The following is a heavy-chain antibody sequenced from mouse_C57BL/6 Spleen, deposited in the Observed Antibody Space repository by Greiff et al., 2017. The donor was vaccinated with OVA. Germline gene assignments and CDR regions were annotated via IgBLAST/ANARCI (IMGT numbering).Heavy chain of an antibody. D-gene: IGHD2-2*01. CDR3: ARDGYPSYWYFDV. CDR1: GFTFSDYY. CDR2: INYDGSST. Sequence: EVKLVESEGGLVQPGSSMKLSCTASGFTFSDYYMAWVRQVPEKGLEWVANINYDGSSTYYLDSLKSRFIISRDNAKNILYLQMSSLKSEDTATYYCARDGYPSYWYFDVWGTGTTVIVSS. V-gene: IGHV5-16*01. J-gene: IGHJ1*03.